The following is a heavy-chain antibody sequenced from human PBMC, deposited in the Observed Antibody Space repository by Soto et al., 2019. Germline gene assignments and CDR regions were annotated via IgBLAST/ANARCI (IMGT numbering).Heavy chain of an antibody. CDR1: GFTFSSYW. Sequence: GGSLRLSCAASGFTFSSYWMSWVRQAPGKGLEWVANIKQDGSEKYYVDSVKGRFTISRDNAKNSLYLQMNSLRAEDTAVYYWARYYYGSGSYFDIWGQGTMVTVAS. J-gene: IGHJ3*02. V-gene: IGHV3-7*01. D-gene: IGHD3-10*01. CDR2: IKQDGSEK. CDR3: ARYYYGSGSYFDI.